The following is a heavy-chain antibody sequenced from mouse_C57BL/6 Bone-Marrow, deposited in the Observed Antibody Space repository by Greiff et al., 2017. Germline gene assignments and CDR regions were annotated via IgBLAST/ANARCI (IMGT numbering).Heavy chain of an antibody. D-gene: IGHD2-3*01. J-gene: IGHJ2*01. Sequence: VQLQQSDAELVKPGASVSISCKVSGYTFTDHTIHWMKQRPEQGLEWIGYIYPRDGSTKYNEKFKGMATCTADKSSSPAYMQINILPSEDSSVYFCARAWLLLDYWGQGTTLTVSS. CDR1: GYTFTDHT. V-gene: IGHV1-78*01. CDR2: IYPRDGST. CDR3: ARAWLLLDY.